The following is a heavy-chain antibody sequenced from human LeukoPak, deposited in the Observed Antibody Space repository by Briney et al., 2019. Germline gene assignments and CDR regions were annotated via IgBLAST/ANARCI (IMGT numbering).Heavy chain of an antibody. D-gene: IGHD3-22*01. Sequence: GGSLRLSCAASGFTFSSYAMSWVRQAPGKGLEWVSAISGSGGSTYYADSVKGRFTISRDNSKNTLYLQMNSPRAEDTAVYYCAKVLLPYYYYYMDVWGKGTTVTVSS. J-gene: IGHJ6*03. CDR3: AKVLLPYYYYYMDV. CDR1: GFTFSSYA. V-gene: IGHV3-23*01. CDR2: ISGSGGST.